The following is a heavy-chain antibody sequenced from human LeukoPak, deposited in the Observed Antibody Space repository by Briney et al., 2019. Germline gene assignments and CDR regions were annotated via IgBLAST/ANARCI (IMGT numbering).Heavy chain of an antibody. CDR1: GYSISSGYY. CDR3: ARDRIAARQGYLDY. J-gene: IGHJ4*02. Sequence: SETLSPTCAVSGYSISSGYYWGWIRQPPGKGLEWIGSIYHSGSTYYNPSLKSRVTISVDTSKNQFSLKLSSVTAADTAVYYCARDRIAARQGYLDYWGQGTLVTVSS. CDR2: IYHSGST. D-gene: IGHD6-6*01. V-gene: IGHV4-38-2*02.